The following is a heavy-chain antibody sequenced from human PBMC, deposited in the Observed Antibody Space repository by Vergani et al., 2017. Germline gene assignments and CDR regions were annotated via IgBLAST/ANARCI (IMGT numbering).Heavy chain of an antibody. J-gene: IGHJ3*02. D-gene: IGHD2-15*01. CDR2: IYYSGST. CDR3: ARDPKSYCSGGSCFSVWGAFDI. V-gene: IGHV4-30-4*08. Sequence: QVQLQESGPGLVKPSQTLSLTCTVSGGSISSGDYHWSWICQPPGKGPEWIGYIYYSGSTYYNPSLKSRVTMSEDTSKNQFSLNLTSVTAADTAVYFCARDPKSYCSGGSCFSVWGAFDIWGRGTTVTVSS. CDR1: GGSISSGDYH.